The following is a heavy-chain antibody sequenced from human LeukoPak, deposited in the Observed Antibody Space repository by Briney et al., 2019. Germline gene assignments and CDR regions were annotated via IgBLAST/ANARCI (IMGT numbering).Heavy chain of an antibody. CDR3: ARVTRGPDGHDWFDP. Sequence: SETLSLTCTVSGGSISSYYWSWIRQPPGEGLEWIGYIYYSGSTNYNPSLKSRVTISVDTSKNQFSLNVRSVTAADTAVYYCARVTRGPDGHDWFDPWGQGILVTVPS. CDR2: IYYSGST. D-gene: IGHD1-14*01. J-gene: IGHJ5*02. CDR1: GGSISSYY. V-gene: IGHV4-59*08.